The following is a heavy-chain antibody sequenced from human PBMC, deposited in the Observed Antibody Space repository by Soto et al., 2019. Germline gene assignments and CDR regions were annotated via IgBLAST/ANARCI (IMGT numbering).Heavy chain of an antibody. D-gene: IGHD3-10*01. CDR3: AKDPRPESMVRGVIMRV. CDR1: GFTFSSYA. Sequence: EVQLLESGGGLVQPGWSLRLSCAASGFTFSSYAMSWVRQAPGKGLEWVSAISGSGGSTYYADSVKGRFTISIDNSKNTLYLQMNSLRADDTAVYYCAKDPRPESMVRGVIMRVWGQGTLVNVSS. CDR2: ISGSGGST. V-gene: IGHV3-23*01. J-gene: IGHJ4*02.